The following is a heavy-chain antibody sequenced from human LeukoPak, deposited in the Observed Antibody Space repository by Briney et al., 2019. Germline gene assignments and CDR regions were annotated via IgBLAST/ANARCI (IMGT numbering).Heavy chain of an antibody. CDR3: ARDPELRWDPGYYYGMDV. CDR2: INSDGSST. D-gene: IGHD4-23*01. CDR1: GFTFSSYW. J-gene: IGHJ6*02. V-gene: IGHV3-74*01. Sequence: PGGSLRLSCAASGFTFSSYWMHWVRQAPGKGLVWVSRINSDGSSTSYADSVKGRFTISRDNAKNTLYLQMNSLRAEDTAVYYCARDPELRWDPGYYYGMDVWGQGTTVTVSS.